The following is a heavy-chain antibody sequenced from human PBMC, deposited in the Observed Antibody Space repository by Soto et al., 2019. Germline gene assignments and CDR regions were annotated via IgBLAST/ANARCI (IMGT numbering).Heavy chain of an antibody. V-gene: IGHV4-59*01. CDR1: AGSITSYY. CDR2: IYYSGST. D-gene: IGHD3-10*01. CDR3: ARAPRGNYGYPSYFDY. Sequence: SETLSLTCSVSAGSITSYYWSWIRQPPGKGLEWIGYIYYSGSTNYNPSLKSRVTISVDTSKNQFSLKLSSVTAADTAVYYCARAPRGNYGYPSYFDYWGQGTLVTVSS. J-gene: IGHJ4*02.